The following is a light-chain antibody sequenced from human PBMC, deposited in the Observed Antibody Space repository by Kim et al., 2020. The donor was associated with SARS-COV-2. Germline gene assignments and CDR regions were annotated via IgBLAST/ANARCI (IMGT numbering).Light chain of an antibody. Sequence: SYELTQPPSVSVAPGKTARITCGGNNIGSKSVHWYQQKPGQAPVLVIYYDSDRPSGIPERFSGSNSGNTATLTISRVEAGDEADYYCQVWESSSDHHWV. CDR2: YDS. CDR1: NIGSKS. CDR3: QVWESSSDHHWV. J-gene: IGLJ3*02. V-gene: IGLV3-21*01.